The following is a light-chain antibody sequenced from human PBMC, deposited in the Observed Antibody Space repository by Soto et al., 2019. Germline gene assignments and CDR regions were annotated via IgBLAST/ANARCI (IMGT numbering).Light chain of an antibody. CDR3: QQYGDWPLT. J-gene: IGKJ4*01. Sequence: EIVLTQSPATLSVSPGERATLSCRASQSVGNNFAWYQQKPCQAPRLLIFATSTRAPGFPARFSGSGSGTEFPLTISSLQSEDFEVYYCQQYGDWPLTFGGGAKVEIE. CDR1: QSVGNN. CDR2: ATS. V-gene: IGKV3-15*01.